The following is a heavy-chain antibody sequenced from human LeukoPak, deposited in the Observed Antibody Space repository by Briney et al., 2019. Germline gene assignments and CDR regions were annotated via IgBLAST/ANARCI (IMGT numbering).Heavy chain of an antibody. CDR2: IKGDGSTA. J-gene: IGHJ5*02. Sequence: GGSLRLSRAASGFPLSNYWMNWVRPAPGKRLVWVSRIKGDGSTATYADSVKGRFSISRDKAKNTLYLQMNSLRAEDTAVYYCAKSDCFDPWGQGTLVTVSS. CDR1: GFPLSNYW. V-gene: IGHV3-74*01. CDR3: AKSDCFDP.